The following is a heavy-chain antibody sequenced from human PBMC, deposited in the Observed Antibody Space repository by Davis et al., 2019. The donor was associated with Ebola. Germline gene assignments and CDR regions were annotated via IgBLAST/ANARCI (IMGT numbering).Heavy chain of an antibody. CDR2: ISYDGSNK. CDR3: ARDGTQDFDFDY. J-gene: IGHJ4*02. V-gene: IGHV3-30*03. CDR1: GFTVSSNY. Sequence: GGSLRLSCAASGFTVSSNYMSWVRQAPGQVLACVAVISYDGSNKYYADSVKGRFTISRDNSKNTLYLQMNSLRSEDTAVYYCARDGTQDFDFDYWGQGTLVTVSS. D-gene: IGHD1-1*01.